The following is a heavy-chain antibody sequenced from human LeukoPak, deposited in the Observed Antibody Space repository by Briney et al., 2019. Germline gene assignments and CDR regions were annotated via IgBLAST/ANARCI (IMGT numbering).Heavy chain of an antibody. J-gene: IGHJ4*02. CDR1: GYTFTGYY. CDR2: INPNSGGT. Sequence: GASVKVSCKASGYTFTGYYMHWVRQAPGQGLEWMGWINPNSGGTNYAQKFRGRVTMTRDTSISTAYMELSRLRSDDTAVYYCATTELGAAAGTGTFDYWGQGTLVTVSS. CDR3: ATTELGAAAGTGTFDY. D-gene: IGHD6-13*01. V-gene: IGHV1-2*02.